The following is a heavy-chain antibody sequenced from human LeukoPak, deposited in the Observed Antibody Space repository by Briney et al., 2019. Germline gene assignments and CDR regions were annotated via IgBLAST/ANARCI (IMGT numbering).Heavy chain of an antibody. J-gene: IGHJ5*02. V-gene: IGHV1-18*01. Sequence: GASVKVSCKASGYTFTSYGISWVRQAPGQGLEWMGWISAYNGNTNYAQKLQGRVTMTTDTSTSTAYMELRSLRSDDTAVYYCARDRYFDWLEGRHNWFDPWGQGTLVTVSS. CDR2: ISAYNGNT. CDR3: ARDRYFDWLEGRHNWFDP. D-gene: IGHD3-9*01. CDR1: GYTFTSYG.